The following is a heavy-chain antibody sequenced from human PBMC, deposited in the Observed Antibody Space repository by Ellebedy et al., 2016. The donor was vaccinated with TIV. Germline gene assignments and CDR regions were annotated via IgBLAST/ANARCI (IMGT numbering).Heavy chain of an antibody. CDR3: VTNRASLDH. J-gene: IGHJ4*02. D-gene: IGHD2-2*01. CDR1: GRTFSRYW. CDR2: IKQDGSDK. Sequence: GESLKISCVDSGRTFSRYWMSWVRQTPGRGLEWVANIKQDGSDKNYVGSVKGRFTISRDNAKNSLYLQMNSLSAEDTAIYYCVTNRASLDHWGQGAMVTVSS. V-gene: IGHV3-7*03.